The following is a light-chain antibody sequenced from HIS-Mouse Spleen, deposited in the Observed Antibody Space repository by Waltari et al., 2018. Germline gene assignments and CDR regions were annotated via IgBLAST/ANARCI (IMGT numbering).Light chain of an antibody. CDR3: CSYAGSSTWV. CDR1: SSDVGSYNL. Sequence: QSALTQPASVSGSPGQSITISCTGTSSDVGSYNLVSWYQQHPGKAPKLMISEGSKRPSGVSNRFSGSKSGNTASLTISGLQAEDEADYYCCSYAGSSTWVFGGGTKPTVL. CDR2: EGS. V-gene: IGLV2-23*01. J-gene: IGLJ3*02.